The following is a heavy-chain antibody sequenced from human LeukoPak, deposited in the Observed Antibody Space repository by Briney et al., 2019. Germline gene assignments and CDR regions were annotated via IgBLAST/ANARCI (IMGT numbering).Heavy chain of an antibody. CDR3: ASHLNYDFWSGFDY. CDR2: IYSGGST. D-gene: IGHD3-3*01. J-gene: IGHJ4*02. CDR1: GFTVSSNY. V-gene: IGHV3-53*01. Sequence: GGSLRLPCAASGFTVSSNYMTWVRQAPGKGLEWVSVIYSGGSTYYADSVTGRFTISRDNAQNSLYLQMDSLRADDTAVYHCASHLNYDFWSGFDYWGQGILVSISS.